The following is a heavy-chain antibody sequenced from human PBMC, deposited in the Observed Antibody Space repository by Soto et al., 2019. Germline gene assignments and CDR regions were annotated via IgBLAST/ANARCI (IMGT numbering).Heavy chain of an antibody. D-gene: IGHD3-22*01. J-gene: IGHJ4*02. CDR3: AKEGLGYYYDSSGYLTAVDY. CDR1: GFTFSSYA. Sequence: GGSLRLSCAASGFTFSSYAMSWVRQAPGKGLEWVSAISGSGGSTYYADSVKGRFTISRDNSKNTLYLQMNSLRAEDTAVYYCAKEGLGYYYDSSGYLTAVDYWGQGTLVTVSS. V-gene: IGHV3-23*01. CDR2: ISGSGGST.